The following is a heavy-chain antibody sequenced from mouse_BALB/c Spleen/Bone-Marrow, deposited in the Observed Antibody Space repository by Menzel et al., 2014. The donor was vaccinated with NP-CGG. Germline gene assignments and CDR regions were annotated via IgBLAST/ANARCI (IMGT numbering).Heavy chain of an antibody. D-gene: IGHD1-1*01. CDR3: ARNLYYGSSLYAMDY. V-gene: IGHV2-2*02. Sequence: VMLVESGPGLVQPSQSLSITCTVSGFSLTTYGVHWVRQSPGKGLEWLGVIWSGGSTDYNAAFISRLSITKDNSKSQVFFKMNSLQANDTAIYYCARNLYYGSSLYAMDYWGQGTSVTVSS. J-gene: IGHJ4*01. CDR2: IWSGGST. CDR1: GFSLTTYG.